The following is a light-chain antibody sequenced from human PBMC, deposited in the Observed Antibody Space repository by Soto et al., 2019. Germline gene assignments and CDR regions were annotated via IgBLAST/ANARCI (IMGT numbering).Light chain of an antibody. V-gene: IGKV1-27*01. Sequence: DIQMTQSPSSLSASVGDRVTIPCRASQSISNYLAWYQQKPGKVPKLLIYAASTLHSGVPSRFSGSGSGTDFTLTISSLQSEDVATYYCQHYYSTPRTFGQGTKVDIK. CDR3: QHYYSTPRT. CDR2: AAS. CDR1: QSISNY. J-gene: IGKJ1*01.